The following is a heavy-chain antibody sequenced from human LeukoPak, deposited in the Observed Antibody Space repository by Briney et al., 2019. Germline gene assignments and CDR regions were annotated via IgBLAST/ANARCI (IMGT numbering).Heavy chain of an antibody. CDR1: GFTFSSYA. D-gene: IGHD4-17*01. CDR3: AKAVAKTAVTAPFDY. J-gene: IGHJ4*02. V-gene: IGHV3-23*01. CDR2: ISGSGGST. Sequence: GGSLRLSCAAPGFTFSSYAMSWVRQAPGKVLEWVSAISGSGGSTYYADSVKGRFTISRDNSKNTLYLQMNSLRAEDTAVYYCAKAVAKTAVTAPFDYWGQGTLVTVSS.